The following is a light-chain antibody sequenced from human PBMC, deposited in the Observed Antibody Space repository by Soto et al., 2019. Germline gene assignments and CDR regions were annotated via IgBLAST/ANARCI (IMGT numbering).Light chain of an antibody. CDR2: EVS. J-gene: IGLJ2*01. CDR1: SSDVGGYNY. Sequence: QSALTQPASMSGSPGQSITISCTGTSSDVGGYNYVSWYQRHPGKAPKLMIYEVSNRPSGVSNRFSGSKSGNTASLTISGLQAEDEADYYCSSSTINNPVLLGGGTKVTVI. V-gene: IGLV2-14*01. CDR3: SSSTINNPVL.